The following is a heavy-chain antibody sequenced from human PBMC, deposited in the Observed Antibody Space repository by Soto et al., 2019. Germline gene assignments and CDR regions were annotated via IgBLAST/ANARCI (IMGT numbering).Heavy chain of an antibody. D-gene: IGHD4-4*01. J-gene: IGHJ5*01. V-gene: IGHV6-1*01. Sequence: PSQTLSLTCAISGDSVSTNSATWDWITQSPSRSLEWLGRTYYMSNWYTDYAVSVKGRITISPDTSNNPLYLQLTFVTRDVTAVYYGANLIGNSWLVSWGQGTLVTVSS. CDR2: TYYMSNWYT. CDR3: ANLIGNSWLVS. CDR1: GDSVSTNSAT.